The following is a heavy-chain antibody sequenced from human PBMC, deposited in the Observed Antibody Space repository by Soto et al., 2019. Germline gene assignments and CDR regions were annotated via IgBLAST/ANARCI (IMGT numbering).Heavy chain of an antibody. CDR1: GFTFSSYA. CDR3: AHLPFGDLLAEYFQH. Sequence: GGSLRLSCAASGFTFSSYAMSWVRQAPGKGLEWVSAISGSGGSTYYADSVKGRFTISRDNSKNTLYLQMNSLRAEDTAVYYCAHLPFGDLLAEYFQHWGQGTLVTVSS. V-gene: IGHV3-23*01. J-gene: IGHJ1*01. D-gene: IGHD2-15*01. CDR2: ISGSGGST.